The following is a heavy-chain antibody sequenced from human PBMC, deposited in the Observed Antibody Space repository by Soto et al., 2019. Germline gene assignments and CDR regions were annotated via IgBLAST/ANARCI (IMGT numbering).Heavy chain of an antibody. CDR1: GYTFTSYD. D-gene: IGHD5-18*01. V-gene: IGHV1-8*01. Sequence: QVQLVQSGAEVKKPGASVKVSCKASGYTFTSYDINWVRQATGQGLEWMGWMNPNSGNTGYAQKFQGRVTMTRNTSISTAYMELSSLRSEATAVYFCARVGDGYSYPYYYYGMDVWGQGTTVTVSS. CDR2: MNPNSGNT. J-gene: IGHJ6*02. CDR3: ARVGDGYSYPYYYYGMDV.